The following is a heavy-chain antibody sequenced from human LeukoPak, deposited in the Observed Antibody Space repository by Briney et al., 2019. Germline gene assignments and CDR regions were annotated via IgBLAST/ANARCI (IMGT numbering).Heavy chain of an antibody. CDR2: ISYDGSNK. CDR3: AKDIGRQWLALDY. V-gene: IGHV3-30*18. D-gene: IGHD6-19*01. Sequence: GGSLRLSCAASGFTFSSYGMHWVRQAPGKGLEWVAVISYDGSNKYYADSVKGRFIISRDNSKNTLYLQMNSLRAEDTAVYYCAKDIGRQWLALDYWGQGTLVTVSS. CDR1: GFTFSSYG. J-gene: IGHJ4*02.